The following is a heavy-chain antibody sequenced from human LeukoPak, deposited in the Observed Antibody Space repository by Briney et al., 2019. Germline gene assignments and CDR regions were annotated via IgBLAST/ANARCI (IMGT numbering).Heavy chain of an antibody. Sequence: ASVKVSCKASGYTFTSYDINWVRQATGQGLEWMGWMNPNSGNTGYAQKLQGRVTLTWTTSISTAYMELSSLKSEDTAVYFCARSGPISLRFWGQGTLVTVSS. CDR1: GYTFTSYD. V-gene: IGHV1-8*02. D-gene: IGHD2/OR15-2a*01. CDR3: ARSGPISLRF. J-gene: IGHJ4*02. CDR2: MNPNSGNT.